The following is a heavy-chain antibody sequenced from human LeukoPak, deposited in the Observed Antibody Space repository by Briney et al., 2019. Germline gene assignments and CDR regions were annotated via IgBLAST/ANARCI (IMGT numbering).Heavy chain of an antibody. V-gene: IGHV1-69*13. D-gene: IGHD6-13*01. Sequence: SVKVSCKASGGTFSSYAISWVRQAPGQGLEWMGGIIPIFGTANYAQKFQGRVTITADESTSTAYMELSSLRSEDTAVYYCARAEHYSSSWDYYYYYYMDVWGKGTTVTVSS. CDR3: ARAEHYSSSWDYYYYYYMDV. J-gene: IGHJ6*03. CDR1: GGTFSSYA. CDR2: IIPIFGTA.